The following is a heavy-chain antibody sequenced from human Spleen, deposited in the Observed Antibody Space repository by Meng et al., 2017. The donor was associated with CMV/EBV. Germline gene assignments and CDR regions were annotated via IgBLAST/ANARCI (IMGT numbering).Heavy chain of an antibody. J-gene: IGHJ5*02. Sequence: GESLKISCAASGFTFSTYWMSWVRQAPGKGLEWVANIKQDGSEKYYVDSVKGRFTISRDNAENSLYLQMNSLRAEDTAVYYCARGKGWFDPWGQGTLVTVS. CDR1: GFTFSTYW. V-gene: IGHV3-7*01. CDR3: ARGKGWFDP. CDR2: IKQDGSEK.